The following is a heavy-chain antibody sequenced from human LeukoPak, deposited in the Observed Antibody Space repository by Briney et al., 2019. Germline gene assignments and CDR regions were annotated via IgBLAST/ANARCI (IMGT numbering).Heavy chain of an antibody. Sequence: SETLSLTCTVSGGSISSYYWSWIRQPPGKGLEWIEYIYYSGSTNYNPSLKSRVTISVDTSKNQFSLKLSSVTAAGTAVYYCASGRWFGELLDYWGQGTLVTVSS. CDR2: IYYSGST. J-gene: IGHJ4*02. CDR1: GGSISSYY. CDR3: ASGRWFGELLDY. V-gene: IGHV4-59*01. D-gene: IGHD3-10*01.